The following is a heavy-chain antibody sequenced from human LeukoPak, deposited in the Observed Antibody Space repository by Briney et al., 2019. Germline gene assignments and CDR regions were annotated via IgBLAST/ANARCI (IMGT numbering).Heavy chain of an antibody. Sequence: PGGSLRLSCAASGFTFDDYAMHWVRQAPGKGLEWVSGLSWNSGSIGYADSVKGRFTISRDNAKNSLYLQMNSLRAEDTALYYCAKGRERYYDSSGYLQHDAFDIWGQGTMVTVSS. J-gene: IGHJ3*02. CDR1: GFTFDDYA. CDR3: AKGRERYYDSSGYLQHDAFDI. CDR2: LSWNSGSI. D-gene: IGHD3-22*01. V-gene: IGHV3-9*01.